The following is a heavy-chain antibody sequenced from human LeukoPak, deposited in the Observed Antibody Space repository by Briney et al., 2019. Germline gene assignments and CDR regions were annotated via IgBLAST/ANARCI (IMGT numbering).Heavy chain of an antibody. CDR3: ARSGYDSSGYYVPDY. CDR1: GGSVSSGSYY. J-gene: IGHJ4*02. D-gene: IGHD3-22*01. V-gene: IGHV4-61*01. CDR2: ISDSGST. Sequence: SETLSLTCTVSGGSVSSGSYYWSWIRQPPGKGLELIGSISDSGSTNYNPSLKSRVIISVDTSKNQFSLKLSSVTAADTAVYYCARSGYDSSGYYVPDYWGQGTLVTVSS.